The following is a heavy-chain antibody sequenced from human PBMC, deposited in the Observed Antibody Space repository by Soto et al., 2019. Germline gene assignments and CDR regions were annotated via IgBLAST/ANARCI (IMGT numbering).Heavy chain of an antibody. CDR1: GGSFSGYY. Sequence: SETLSLTCAVYGGSFSGYYWSWLRQPPGKGLEWIGEINHSGSPNYNPSLKSRVTISVDTSKNQFSLKMASVTAADTAVYYCATANWSHHYFDPWGQGTLVTVSS. CDR3: ATANWSHHYFDP. CDR2: INHSGSP. D-gene: IGHD1-1*01. J-gene: IGHJ5*02. V-gene: IGHV4-34*01.